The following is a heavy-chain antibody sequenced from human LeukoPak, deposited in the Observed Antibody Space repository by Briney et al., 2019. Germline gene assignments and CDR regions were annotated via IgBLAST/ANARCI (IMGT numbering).Heavy chain of an antibody. D-gene: IGHD4-23*01. J-gene: IGHJ4*02. CDR1: GFTFSSYA. CDR3: AKWSPYGGNPGY. CDR2: ISGSGGST. V-gene: IGHV3-23*01. Sequence: PGGSPRLSCAASGFTFSSYAMSWVRQAPGKGLEWVSAISGSGGSTYYADSVKGRLTISRDNSKNTLYLQMSSLRAEDTAVYYCAKWSPYGGNPGYWGQGTLVTVSS.